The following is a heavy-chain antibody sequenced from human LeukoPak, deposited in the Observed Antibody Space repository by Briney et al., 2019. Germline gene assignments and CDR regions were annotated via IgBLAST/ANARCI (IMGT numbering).Heavy chain of an antibody. D-gene: IGHD2-15*01. J-gene: IGHJ6*02. CDR2: ISWNSGSI. CDR3: ARDRRYCSGGSCYPPHYYYYYGMDV. V-gene: IGHV3-9*01. CDR1: GFTFDDYA. Sequence: GGSLRLSCAASGFTFDDYAMHWVRQAPGKGLEWVSGISWNSGSIGYADSVKGRFTISRDNAKNSLYLQMNSLRAEDTAVYYCARDRRYCSGGSCYPPHYYYYYGMDVWGQGTTVTVSS.